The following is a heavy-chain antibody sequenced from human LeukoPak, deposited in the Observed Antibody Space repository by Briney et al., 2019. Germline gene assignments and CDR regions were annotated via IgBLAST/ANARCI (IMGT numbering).Heavy chain of an antibody. CDR3: ARESESDSYYYYYMDV. Sequence: GASVKVSCKASGYTFTSYYMHRVRQAPGQGLEWMGIINPSGGSTSYAQKFQGRVTMTRDTSTSTVYMELSSLRSEDTAVYYCARESESDSYYYYYMDVWGKGTTVTVSS. V-gene: IGHV1-46*01. CDR1: GYTFTSYY. J-gene: IGHJ6*03. CDR2: INPSGGST.